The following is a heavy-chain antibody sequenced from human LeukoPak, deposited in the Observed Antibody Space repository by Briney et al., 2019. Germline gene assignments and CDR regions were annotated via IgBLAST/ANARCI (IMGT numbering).Heavy chain of an antibody. V-gene: IGHV4-38-2*01. CDR2: IYHSGST. CDR1: GYSISSGYY. D-gene: IGHD1-26*01. Sequence: SETLSLTCAVSGYSISSGYYWGWIRQPPGKGLEWIGSIYHSGSTYYNPSLKSRVTISVDTSENQFSLKLSSVTAADTAVYYCARLHFSGSYYGGYYYYYYMDVWGKGTTVTVSS. J-gene: IGHJ6*03. CDR3: ARLHFSGSYYGGYYYYYYMDV.